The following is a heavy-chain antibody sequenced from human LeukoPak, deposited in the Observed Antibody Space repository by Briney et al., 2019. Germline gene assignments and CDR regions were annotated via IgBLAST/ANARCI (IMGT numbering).Heavy chain of an antibody. CDR2: ISGSAGST. Sequence: GGSLRLSCVASGFIFNTYAMAWVRQAPGQGLEWVSGISGSAGSTYYADSVRGRFTISRDNSKNTLYLQMNSLRAEDTAVYYCAKDRVTMIVVVITVGAFDIWGQGTMVTVSS. CDR1: GFIFNTYA. CDR3: AKDRVTMIVVVITVGAFDI. V-gene: IGHV3-23*01. D-gene: IGHD3-22*01. J-gene: IGHJ3*02.